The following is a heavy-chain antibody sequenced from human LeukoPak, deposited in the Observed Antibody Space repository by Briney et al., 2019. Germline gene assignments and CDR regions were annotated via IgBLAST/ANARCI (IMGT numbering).Heavy chain of an antibody. Sequence: ASVKVSCKASGYTFTGYYMHWVRQAPGQGLEWMGRINPNSGGTNYAQKFQGRVTMTRDTSISTAYMELSRLRSDDTAVYYCARDLSSSWYSGYYFDYWGQGTLVTVSS. CDR1: GYTFTGYY. CDR2: INPNSGGT. J-gene: IGHJ4*02. D-gene: IGHD6-13*01. CDR3: ARDLSSSWYSGYYFDY. V-gene: IGHV1-2*06.